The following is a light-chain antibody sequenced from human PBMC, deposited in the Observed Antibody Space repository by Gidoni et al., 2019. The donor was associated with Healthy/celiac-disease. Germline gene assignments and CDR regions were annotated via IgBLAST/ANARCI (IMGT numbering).Light chain of an antibody. J-gene: IGKJ5*01. CDR3: QQYYSTPIN. CDR1: QSVLYSSNNKNY. Sequence: ILLTQSPDSLAVSLGERATINCKSSQSVLYSSNNKNYLAWYQQKPGQPPKLLIYWASTRESGVPDRFSGSGSGTDFTLTISSLQAEDVAVYYCQQYYSTPINFGQXTRLEIK. V-gene: IGKV4-1*01. CDR2: WAS.